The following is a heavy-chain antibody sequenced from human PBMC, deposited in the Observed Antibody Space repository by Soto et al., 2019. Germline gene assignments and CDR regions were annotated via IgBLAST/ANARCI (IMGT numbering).Heavy chain of an antibody. CDR2: IYYSGST. V-gene: IGHV4-59*01. D-gene: IGHD1-1*01. CDR1: GGSISSYY. J-gene: IGHJ5*02. Sequence: SETLSLTCTVFGGSISSYYWSWIRQPPGKGLEWIGYIYYSGSTNYNPSLKSRVTISVDTSKNQFSLKLSSVTAADTAVYYCAREWGTVVPSNWFDPWGQGTLVTVSS. CDR3: AREWGTVVPSNWFDP.